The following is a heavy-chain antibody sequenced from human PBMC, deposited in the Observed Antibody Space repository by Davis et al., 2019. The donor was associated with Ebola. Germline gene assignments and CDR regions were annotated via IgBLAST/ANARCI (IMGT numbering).Heavy chain of an antibody. J-gene: IGHJ4*02. V-gene: IGHV3-30*18. D-gene: IGHD1-26*01. Sequence: GGSLRLSCAASGFTFSNYGMHWVRQAPGKGLGWVAVVSYDGISQRYADSVKGRFSISRDNSKNTLSLQLNSLKPDDTAVYYCAKGPNSYSGSYYPFDYWGQGTLVTVSA. CDR3: AKGPNSYSGSYYPFDY. CDR2: VSYDGISQ. CDR1: GFTFSNYG.